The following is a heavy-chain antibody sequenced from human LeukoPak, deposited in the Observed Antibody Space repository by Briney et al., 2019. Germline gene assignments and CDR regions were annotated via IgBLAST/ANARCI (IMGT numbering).Heavy chain of an antibody. CDR2: IWYDGSNK. CDR3: ARDNYDFWSGYYSGGFDY. CDR1: GFTFSSYG. Sequence: GGSLRLSCAASGFTFSSYGMHWVRQAPGKGLEWVAVIWYDGSNKYYADSVKDRFTISRDNSKNTLYLQMNSLRAEDTAVYYCARDNYDFWSGYYSGGFDYWGQGTLVTVSS. V-gene: IGHV3-33*01. J-gene: IGHJ4*02. D-gene: IGHD3-3*01.